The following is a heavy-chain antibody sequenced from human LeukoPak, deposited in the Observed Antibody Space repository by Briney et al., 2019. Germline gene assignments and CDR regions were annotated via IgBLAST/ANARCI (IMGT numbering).Heavy chain of an antibody. D-gene: IGHD3-22*01. J-gene: IGHJ4*02. CDR3: ARVDYYDSSGYSN. Sequence: PGGSLRLSCAASGSTFSSYWMHWVRQAPGKGLVWVSRINSDGSSTSYADSVKGRFTISRDNAKNTLYLQMNSLRAEDTAVYYCARVDYYDSSGYSNWGQGTLVTVSS. CDR1: GSTFSSYW. V-gene: IGHV3-74*01. CDR2: INSDGSST.